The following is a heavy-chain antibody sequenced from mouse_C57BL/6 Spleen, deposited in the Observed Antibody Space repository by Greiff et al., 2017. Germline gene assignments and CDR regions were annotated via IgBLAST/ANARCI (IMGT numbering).Heavy chain of an antibody. CDR3: ARDPVYYDYQYYFDY. V-gene: IGHV3-6*01. J-gene: IGHJ2*01. CDR1: GYSITSGYY. CDR2: ISYDGSN. D-gene: IGHD2-4*01. Sequence: EVQLMESGPGLVKPSQSLSLTCSVTGYSITSGYYWNWIRQFPGNKLEWMGYISYDGSNNYNPSLKNRISITRDTSKNQFFLKLNSVTTEDTATYYCARDPVYYDYQYYFDYWGQGTTLTVSS.